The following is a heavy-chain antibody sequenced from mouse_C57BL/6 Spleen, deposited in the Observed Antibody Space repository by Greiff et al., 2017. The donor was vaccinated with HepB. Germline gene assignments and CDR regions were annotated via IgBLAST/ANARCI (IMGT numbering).Heavy chain of an antibody. Sequence: EVKLEESGGGLVQPGGSMKLSCVASGFTFSNYWMNWVRQSPEKGLEWVAQIRLKSDNYATHYAESVKGRFTISRDDSKSSVYLQMNNLRAEDTGIYYCTIYDYGYFDYWGQGTTLTVSS. V-gene: IGHV6-3*01. CDR2: IRLKSDNYAT. CDR3: TIYDYGYFDY. J-gene: IGHJ2*01. D-gene: IGHD2-4*01. CDR1: GFTFSNYW.